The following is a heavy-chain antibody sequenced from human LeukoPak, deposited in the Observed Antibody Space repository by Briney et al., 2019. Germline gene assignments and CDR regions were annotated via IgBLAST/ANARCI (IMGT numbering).Heavy chain of an antibody. CDR3: ARVEMATMKGFDY. D-gene: IGHD5-24*01. Sequence: GESLKISCKGSGYSFTSYWIGWVRQMPGKGLEWMGIIYPGDSDTRYSPSFQGQVTTSADKSISTAYLQWSSLKASDTAMYYCARVEMATMKGFDYWGQGTLVTVSS. CDR2: IYPGDSDT. CDR1: GYSFTSYW. V-gene: IGHV5-51*01. J-gene: IGHJ4*02.